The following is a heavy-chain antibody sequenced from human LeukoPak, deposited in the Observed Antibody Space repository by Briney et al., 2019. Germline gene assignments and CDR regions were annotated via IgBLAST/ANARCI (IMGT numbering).Heavy chain of an antibody. D-gene: IGHD5-12*01. Sequence: SETLSLTCTVSGGSITSSSYFWGWIRQPPGKGLDWIGTIYYSGSTYYHPSLKSRVTISVDTSKNQFSVRLSSVTAADTAVYYCAIQERGMYSGYHSWGQGTLVTVSS. CDR3: AIQERGMYSGYHS. CDR2: IYYSGST. J-gene: IGHJ4*02. V-gene: IGHV4-39*07. CDR1: GGSITSSSYF.